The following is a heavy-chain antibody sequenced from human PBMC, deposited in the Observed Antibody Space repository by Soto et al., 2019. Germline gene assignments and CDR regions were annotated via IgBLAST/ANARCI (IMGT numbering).Heavy chain of an antibody. D-gene: IGHD6-19*01. CDR3: ARVRSSGWYFDY. CDR2: IYYSGST. Sequence: SVTMSVTCTVSGGSISSGGYYWSWIRQHPGKGLEWIGYIYYSGSTYYNPSLKSRVTISVDTSKNQFSLKLSSVTAADTAVYYCARVRSSGWYFDYWGQGTLVTVSS. J-gene: IGHJ4*02. V-gene: IGHV4-31*03. CDR1: GGSISSGGYY.